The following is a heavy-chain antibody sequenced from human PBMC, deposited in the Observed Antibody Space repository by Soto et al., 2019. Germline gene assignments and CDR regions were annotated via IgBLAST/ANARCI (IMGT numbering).Heavy chain of an antibody. CDR1: GGSISSYY. CDR2: IYYSGST. CDR3: ARVSRGRKDAFDI. J-gene: IGHJ3*02. Sequence: SETLSLTCTVSGGSISSYYWSWIRQPPGKGLEWIGYIYYSGSTNYNPSLKSRVTISVDTSKNQFSLKLSSVTAADTAVYYCARVSRGRKDAFDIWGQGTTVTVSS. V-gene: IGHV4-59*01.